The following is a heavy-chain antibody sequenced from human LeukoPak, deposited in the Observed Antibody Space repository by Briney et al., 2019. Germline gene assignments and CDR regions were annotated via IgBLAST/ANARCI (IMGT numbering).Heavy chain of an antibody. D-gene: IGHD2-21*02. J-gene: IGHJ4*02. Sequence: PGGSLRLSCAASGFTFSSYAMSWVRQAPGKGLEWVSAISGSGGSTYYADSVKGRFTISRDNSKNTLYLQMNSLRAEDTAVYYCAKVAYCGGDCYSLFDYWGQGTLVTVSS. CDR2: ISGSGGST. CDR1: GFTFSSYA. V-gene: IGHV3-23*01. CDR3: AKVAYCGGDCYSLFDY.